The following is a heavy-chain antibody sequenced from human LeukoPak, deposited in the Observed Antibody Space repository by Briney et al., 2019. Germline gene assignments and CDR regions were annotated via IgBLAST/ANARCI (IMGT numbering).Heavy chain of an antibody. CDR1: GFTFSDYA. D-gene: IGHD2/OR15-2a*01. J-gene: IGHJ6*02. Sequence: GGSLRLSCAASGFTFSDYAMSWVRQAPGKGLEWVSGIGYSGDRTYYADSVKGRFTVSRDNSKNTLYLQMNSPRAKDTAVYYCAKFLQPGRNMGTDYYYGMDVWDQGTTVTVS. CDR2: IGYSGDRT. CDR3: AKFLQPGRNMGTDYYYGMDV. V-gene: IGHV3-23*01.